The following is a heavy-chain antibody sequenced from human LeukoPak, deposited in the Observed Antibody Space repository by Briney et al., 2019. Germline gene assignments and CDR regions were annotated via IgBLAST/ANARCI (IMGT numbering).Heavy chain of an antibody. Sequence: SQTLSLTRAISGDSVSSNSAAWSWIRQSPSRGLEWLGRTYYRSKWYNDYAVSVKSRITINPDTSKNQFSLQLSSLTPEDTAVYYCASKNNLMEFAYWGQGTLVTVSS. V-gene: IGHV6-1*01. D-gene: IGHD1/OR15-1a*01. CDR3: ASKNNLMEFAY. CDR1: GDSVSSNSAA. CDR2: TYYRSKWYN. J-gene: IGHJ4*02.